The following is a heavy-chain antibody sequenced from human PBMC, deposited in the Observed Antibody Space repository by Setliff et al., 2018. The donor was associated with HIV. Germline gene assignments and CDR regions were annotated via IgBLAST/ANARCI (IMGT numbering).Heavy chain of an antibody. CDR1: GGSISSNSW. CDR2: IYHGGNT. J-gene: IGHJ4*02. D-gene: IGHD2-21*01. CDR3: ARASRWGSIPFDY. V-gene: IGHV4-4*02. Sequence: SETLSLTCDVSGGSISSNSWWTWVRQPPGKGLEWIGQIYHGGNTRYNPSLKSRITMSIDTSKNQFSLKLNSVTAADTAVYFCARASRWGSIPFDYWGQGTLVTVSS.